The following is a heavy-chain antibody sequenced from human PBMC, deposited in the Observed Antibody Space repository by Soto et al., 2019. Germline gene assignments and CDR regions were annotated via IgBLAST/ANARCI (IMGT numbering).Heavy chain of an antibody. V-gene: IGHV4-59*08. D-gene: IGHD3-10*01. CDR2: IYYSGST. CDR1: GGSISSYY. J-gene: IGHJ4*02. CDR3: ARHNYGSGSTYFDY. Sequence: QVQLQESGPGLVKPSETLSLTCTVSGGSISSYYWSWIRQPPGKGLEWIGYIYYSGSTNYNPSLMSRLTXXIXMXXHQSALKLNSMTAADTAVYYCARHNYGSGSTYFDYWGQGTLVTVSS.